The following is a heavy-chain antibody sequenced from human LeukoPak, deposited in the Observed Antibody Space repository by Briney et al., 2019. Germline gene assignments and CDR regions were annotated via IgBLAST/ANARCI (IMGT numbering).Heavy chain of an antibody. Sequence: GGSLRLSCAASGFTFSSYSMNWVRQAPGKGLEWVPSISSSSSYIYYADSVKGRFTISRDNAKNSLYLQMNSLRAEDTAVYYCARENLWFGELYGDAFDIWGQGTMVTVSS. CDR2: ISSSSSYI. D-gene: IGHD3-10*01. V-gene: IGHV3-21*01. CDR1: GFTFSSYS. J-gene: IGHJ3*02. CDR3: ARENLWFGELYGDAFDI.